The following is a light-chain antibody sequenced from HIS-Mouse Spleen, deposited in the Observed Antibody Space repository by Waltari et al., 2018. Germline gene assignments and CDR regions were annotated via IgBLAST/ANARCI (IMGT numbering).Light chain of an antibody. CDR3: AAWDDSLSGPV. Sequence: QSVLTQPPSASGTPGQRVTIPCSGSSSNIGSNYVDWYQQPPGPAPKLLIYRDNARPSGVPDRFAGSKSGTSASLAISGRRAEDEADYYCAAWDDSLSGPVFGGGTKLTVL. J-gene: IGLJ3*02. CDR2: RDN. CDR1: SSNIGSNY. V-gene: IGLV1-47*01.